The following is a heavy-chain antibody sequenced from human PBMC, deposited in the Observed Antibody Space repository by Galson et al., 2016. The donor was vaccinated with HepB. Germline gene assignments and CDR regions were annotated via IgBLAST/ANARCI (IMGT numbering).Heavy chain of an antibody. CDR2: INWNSGTV. J-gene: IGHJ4*02. CDR1: GFTFDDYA. D-gene: IGHD2-2*01. CDR3: ARGPYQWPSKYYFDY. V-gene: IGHV3-9*01. Sequence: SLRLSCAASGFTFDDYAMHWVRHAPGNGLEWVAGINWNSGTVFSAASVKRRFTISRANNKNSVYLQRDTLSGEDTAFYFCARGPYQWPSKYYFDYWGQGALVTVSS.